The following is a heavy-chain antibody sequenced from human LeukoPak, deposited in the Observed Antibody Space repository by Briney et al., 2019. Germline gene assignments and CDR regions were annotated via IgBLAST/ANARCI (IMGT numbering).Heavy chain of an antibody. CDR1: GFTFSRYA. V-gene: IGHV3-23*01. Sequence: PGGSLRLSCATSGFTFSRYAMGWVRQAPGKGLEWLSSISGSGTSTEYADSVKGRFTISRDNSKNTLYLQMNSLRAEDTAVYYCAKSAYYYGSGSYYNYWGQGTLVTVSS. J-gene: IGHJ4*02. D-gene: IGHD3-10*01. CDR3: AKSAYYYGSGSYYNY. CDR2: ISGSGTST.